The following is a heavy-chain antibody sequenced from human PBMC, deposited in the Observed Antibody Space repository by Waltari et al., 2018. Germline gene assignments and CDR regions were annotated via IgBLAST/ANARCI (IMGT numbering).Heavy chain of an antibody. V-gene: IGHV3-74*01. CDR1: GLAFSSYW. J-gene: IGHJ4*02. Sequence: EVQLVESGGGLVQPGGSLRLSCAASGLAFSSYWLHGVRQAPGKGLVWVARVNSGGSGRIYADSVKGRFTISRDNAKNTLHLQMNSLRVEDTAVYYCARVKFLEWLPQPAVLDYWGQGSLVIVSS. D-gene: IGHD3-3*01. CDR2: VNSGGSGR. CDR3: ARVKFLEWLPQPAVLDY.